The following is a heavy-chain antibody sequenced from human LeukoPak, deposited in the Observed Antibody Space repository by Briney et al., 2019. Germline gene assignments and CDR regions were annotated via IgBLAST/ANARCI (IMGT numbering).Heavy chain of an antibody. J-gene: IGHJ4*02. Sequence: GGSLRLSCAASGFTFSLYWMNWVRQAPGKGLEWVSYISSSSSTIYYADSVKGRFTISRDNAKNSLYLQMNSLRAEDTAVYYCARDDGMVRGVILCYWGQGTLVTVSS. V-gene: IGHV3-48*01. CDR1: GFTFSLYW. CDR2: ISSSSSTI. D-gene: IGHD3-10*01. CDR3: ARDDGMVRGVILCY.